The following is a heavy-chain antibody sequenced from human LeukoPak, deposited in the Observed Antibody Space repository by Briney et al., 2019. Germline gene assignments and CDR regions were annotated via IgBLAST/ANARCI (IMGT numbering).Heavy chain of an antibody. D-gene: IGHD3-3*01. V-gene: IGHV3-7*01. Sequence: GGSLRLSCAASGFTFSSYSMSWVRQAPGKGLEWVANIKQDGSEKYYVDSVKGRFTISRDNAKNSLYLQMNSLRAEDTAVYYCARAGYYDFWSGYYPFSMDVWGQGTTVTVSS. CDR3: ARAGYYDFWSGYYPFSMDV. J-gene: IGHJ6*02. CDR2: IKQDGSEK. CDR1: GFTFSSYS.